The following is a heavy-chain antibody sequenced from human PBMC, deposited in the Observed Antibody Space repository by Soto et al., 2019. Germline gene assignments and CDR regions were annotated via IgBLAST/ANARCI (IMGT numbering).Heavy chain of an antibody. J-gene: IGHJ4*02. Sequence: QVQLVQSGAEVKKPGSSVKVSCKASGGTFSSYTISWVRQAPGQGLEWMGRIIPILGIANYAQKFQGRVTITADKSTSTAYMEWGILRSEDTAVYYCARDGGYSSSQPGYYWGQGTLVTVSS. D-gene: IGHD6-13*01. CDR1: GGTFSSYT. CDR3: ARDGGYSSSQPGYY. CDR2: IIPILGIA. V-gene: IGHV1-69*08.